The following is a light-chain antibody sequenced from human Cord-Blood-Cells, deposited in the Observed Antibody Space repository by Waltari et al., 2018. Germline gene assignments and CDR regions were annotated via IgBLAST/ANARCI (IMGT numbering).Light chain of an antibody. Sequence: ESVLTQSPATLCLSPRETATPSCRASQSVSSYLAWYQQKPGQAPRLRIYGASNRATGIPARFSGSGSGTDFTLTISSLEPEDFAVYYCQQRSSWQWTFGQGTKVEIK. CDR2: GAS. J-gene: IGKJ1*01. CDR1: QSVSSY. CDR3: QQRSSWQWT. V-gene: IGKV3-11*01.